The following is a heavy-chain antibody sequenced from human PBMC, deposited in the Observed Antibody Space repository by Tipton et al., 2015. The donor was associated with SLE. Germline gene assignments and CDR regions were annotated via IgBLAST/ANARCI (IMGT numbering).Heavy chain of an antibody. CDR1: GGSISSSY. CDR3: ARGLRLRCSSTSCPQVFDY. Sequence: TLSLTCTVSGGSISSSYWSWIRQPPGKGLEWIGEINHSGSTNYNPSLKSRVTISVDTSKNQFSLKLSSVTAADTAVNYCARGLRLRCSSTSCPQVFDYWGQGTLVTVSS. D-gene: IGHD2-2*01. CDR2: INHSGST. V-gene: IGHV4-34*01. J-gene: IGHJ4*02.